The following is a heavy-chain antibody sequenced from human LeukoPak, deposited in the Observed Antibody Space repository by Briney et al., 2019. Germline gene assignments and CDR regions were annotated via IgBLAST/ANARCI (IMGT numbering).Heavy chain of an antibody. CDR2: ISGSGGST. CDR1: GFTFSSYA. V-gene: IGHV3-23*01. Sequence: PGGSLRLSCAASGFTFSSYAMSWVRQAPGKGLEWVSAISGSGGSTYYADSVKGRFTISRDNSKKTLYLQMNSLRAEDTAVYYCAKDYGYNFRGYDYWGQGTLVTVSS. CDR3: AKDYGYNFRGYDY. D-gene: IGHD5-24*01. J-gene: IGHJ4*02.